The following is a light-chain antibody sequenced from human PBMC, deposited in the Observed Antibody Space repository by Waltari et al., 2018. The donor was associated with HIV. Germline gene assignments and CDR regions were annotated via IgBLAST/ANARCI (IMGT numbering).Light chain of an antibody. CDR3: QSYDVALGGFYL. CDR1: ASNIGTNYD. V-gene: IGLV1-40*01. J-gene: IGLJ1*01. CDR2: CDY. Sequence: QSVLTQPPSVSGAPGQSVTISCSGSASNIGTNYDVNWYQQFPGAAPKLLIFCDYNRPSGVPDRFSGSESGTSASLAIPGLQPEDEADYYCQSYDVALGGFYLFGTGTTVTVL.